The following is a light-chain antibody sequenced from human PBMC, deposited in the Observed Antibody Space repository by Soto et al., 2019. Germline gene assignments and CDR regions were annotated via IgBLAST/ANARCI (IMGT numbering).Light chain of an antibody. CDR3: CSYAGPGWV. CDR1: SSDVGSYNL. J-gene: IGLJ3*02. V-gene: IGLV2-23*02. CDR2: EVS. Sequence: QSALTQPASVSGSPGQSITISCTGTSSDVGSYNLVSWYQQHPGKAPKLMIYEVSKRPSGVSNRFSGSKSGNTASLTISGLQAEDEADYYCCSYAGPGWVFGGGTKVTVL.